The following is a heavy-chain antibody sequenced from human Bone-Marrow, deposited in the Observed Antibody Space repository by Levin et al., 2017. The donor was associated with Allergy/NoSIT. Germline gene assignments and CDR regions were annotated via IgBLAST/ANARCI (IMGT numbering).Heavy chain of an antibody. J-gene: IGHJ4*02. CDR2: ISANGDTI. CDR1: GFTFSSYE. V-gene: IGHV3-48*03. CDR3: VSSRWYYFDY. Sequence: GGSLRLSCAASGFTFSSYEMNWVRQAPGKGPEWVSHISANGDTIYYANSVKGRFTISRDNTKNSLYLQMNSLRAEDTAVYYCVSSRWYYFDYWGRGTLVTVSS. D-gene: IGHD6-13*01.